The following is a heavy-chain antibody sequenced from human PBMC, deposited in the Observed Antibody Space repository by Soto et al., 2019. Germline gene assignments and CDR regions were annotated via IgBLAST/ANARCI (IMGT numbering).Heavy chain of an antibody. V-gene: IGHV1-69*13. D-gene: IGHD3-10*01. CDR2: IIPIFGTA. Sequence: SVKVSCKASGGTFSSYAISWVRQAPGQGLEWMGGIIPIFGTANYAQKFQGRVTITADESTSTAYMELSSLRSEDTAVYYCARARRPMVFDAFDIWGQGTMVTVSS. CDR3: ARARRPMVFDAFDI. J-gene: IGHJ3*02. CDR1: GGTFSSYA.